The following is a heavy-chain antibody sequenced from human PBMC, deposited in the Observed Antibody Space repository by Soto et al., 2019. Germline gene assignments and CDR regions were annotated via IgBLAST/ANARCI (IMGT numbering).Heavy chain of an antibody. Sequence: QVQLVQSGAEVKEPGSSVKVSCKASGDTLNNFTVTWVRQAPGQGLEWMGTFIPILGKTNHAQKFQGRVTLSADTSTNTADMELSSLTSDDTAVYYCTRNKMARHPWGQGTLVTFSS. CDR3: TRNKMARHP. CDR1: GDTLNNFT. V-gene: IGHV1-69*02. J-gene: IGHJ5*02. CDR2: FIPILGKT.